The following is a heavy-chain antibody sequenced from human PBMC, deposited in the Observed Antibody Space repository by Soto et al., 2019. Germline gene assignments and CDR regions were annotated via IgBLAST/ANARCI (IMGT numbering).Heavy chain of an antibody. D-gene: IGHD1-1*01. J-gene: IGHJ6*02. CDR1: GFTFSSYG. V-gene: IGHV3-33*01. CDR2: IWYDGSNK. Sequence: QVQLVESGGGVVQPGRSLRLSCAASGFTFSSYGMHWVRQAPGKGLEWVAVIWYDGSNKYYADSVKGRFTISRDNSKNTLYLQMNSLRAEDTAVYYCARDQREHSMDVWGQGTTVTVSS. CDR3: ARDQREHSMDV.